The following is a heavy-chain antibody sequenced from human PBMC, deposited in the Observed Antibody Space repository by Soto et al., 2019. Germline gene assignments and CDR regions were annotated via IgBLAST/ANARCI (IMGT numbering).Heavy chain of an antibody. V-gene: IGHV3-30-3*01. CDR2: ISYDGSNK. CDR1: GFTFSSYA. D-gene: IGHD6-13*01. J-gene: IGHJ4*02. CDR3: ARDRQQLPGY. Sequence: QVQLVESGGGVVQPGRSLRLSCAASGFTFSSYAMHWVRQAPGKGLEWVAVISYDGSNKYYADSVKGRFTISRDNSKNTLYLQMNSLSAEDTAVYYCARDRQQLPGYWGQGTLVTVSS.